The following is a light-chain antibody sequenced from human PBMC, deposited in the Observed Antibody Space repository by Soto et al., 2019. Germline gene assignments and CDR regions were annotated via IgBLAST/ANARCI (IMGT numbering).Light chain of an antibody. V-gene: IGKV3-20*01. Sequence: EIVLTQSPGTLSLSPGERATLSCRTSQSISSSYLAWYQLKPGQAPRLLIYGASSRATGIPDRFSGSGSGTDFALTIGRLEPEDFAVYYCQQYGSSPPITFGQGTRLEIK. CDR3: QQYGSSPPIT. J-gene: IGKJ5*01. CDR2: GAS. CDR1: QSISSSY.